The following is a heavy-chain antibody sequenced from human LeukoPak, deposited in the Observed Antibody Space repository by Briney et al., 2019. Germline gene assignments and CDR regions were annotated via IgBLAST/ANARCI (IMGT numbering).Heavy chain of an antibody. CDR1: GYSISRGYY. Sequence: SETLSLTCPVSGYSISRGYYWGWTRQPPGKGLEWIGSIYHSGSTYYNPSLKSRVTISVDTSKNQFSLKLSSVTAADTAVYYCARNGAPIVGAYDAFDIWGQGTMVTVSS. D-gene: IGHD1-26*01. V-gene: IGHV4-38-2*01. J-gene: IGHJ3*02. CDR2: IYHSGST. CDR3: ARNGAPIVGAYDAFDI.